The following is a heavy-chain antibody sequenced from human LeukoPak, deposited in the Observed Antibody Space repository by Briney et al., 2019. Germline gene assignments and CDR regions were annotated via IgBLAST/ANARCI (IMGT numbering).Heavy chain of an antibody. Sequence: PSETLSLTCAVSGGSISSGGYSWSWIRQPPGKGLEWIGEINHSGSTNYNPSLKSRVTISVDTSKNQFSLKLSSVTAADTAVYYCARDLRDRFGWSYRSWGQGTLVTVSS. CDR3: ARDLRDRFGWSYRS. V-gene: IGHV4-34*01. D-gene: IGHD1-26*01. CDR2: INHSGST. CDR1: GGSISSGGYS. J-gene: IGHJ4*02.